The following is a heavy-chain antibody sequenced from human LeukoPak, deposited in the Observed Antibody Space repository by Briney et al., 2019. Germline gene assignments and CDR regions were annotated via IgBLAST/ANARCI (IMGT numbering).Heavy chain of an antibody. CDR2: IKQDGGEK. CDR1: GFTFSSYW. CDR3: ARDKIVGATKFDY. V-gene: IGHV3-7*03. J-gene: IGHJ4*02. Sequence: GGSLRLSCAASGFTFSSYWMSWVRQAPGKGLEWVANIKQDGGEKYYVDSVKGRFTISRDNAEMSLYLQMNSLRAEDTAVYYCARDKIVGATKFDYWGQGTLVTVSS. D-gene: IGHD1-26*01.